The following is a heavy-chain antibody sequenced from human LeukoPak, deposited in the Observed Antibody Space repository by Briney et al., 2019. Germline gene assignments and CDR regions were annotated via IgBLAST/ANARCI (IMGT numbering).Heavy chain of an antibody. CDR1: GYTFTSYY. Sequence: ASVKVSCKASGYTFTSYYMHWVRQAPGQGLEWMVIINPSGGSTSYAQKFQGRVTMTRDTSTSTVYMELSSLRSEDTAVYYCARARDYYGSGSLGFDPWGQGTLVTVSS. V-gene: IGHV1-46*01. CDR2: INPSGGST. CDR3: ARARDYYGSGSLGFDP. D-gene: IGHD3-10*01. J-gene: IGHJ5*02.